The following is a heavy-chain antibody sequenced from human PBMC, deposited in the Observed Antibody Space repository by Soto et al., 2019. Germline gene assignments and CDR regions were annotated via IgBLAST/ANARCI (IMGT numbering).Heavy chain of an antibody. CDR3: AKAGDSPYYFDY. V-gene: IGHV3-23*01. CDR2: ISGSGGST. Sequence: PGGSLRLSCAASGFTFSSYAMSWVRQAPGKGLEWVSAISGSGGSTYYADSVKGRFTISRDNSKNTLYLQMNSLRAEDAAVYYCAKAGDSPYYFDYWGQGTLVTVSS. CDR1: GFTFSSYA. J-gene: IGHJ4*02. D-gene: IGHD2-21*02.